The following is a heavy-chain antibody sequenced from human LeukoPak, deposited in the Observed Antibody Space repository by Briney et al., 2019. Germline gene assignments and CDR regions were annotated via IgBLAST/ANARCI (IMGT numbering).Heavy chain of an antibody. J-gene: IGHJ4*02. CDR2: ISSSSSYI. V-gene: IGHV3-21*01. Sequence: GGSLRLSCAASGFTFSSYAMHWVRQAPGKGLEWVSSISSSSSYIYYADSVKGRFTISRDNAKNSLYLQMNSLRAEDTAVYYCARYSGTFSNSYFDCWGQGTLVTVSS. D-gene: IGHD1-26*01. CDR3: ARYSGTFSNSYFDC. CDR1: GFTFSSYA.